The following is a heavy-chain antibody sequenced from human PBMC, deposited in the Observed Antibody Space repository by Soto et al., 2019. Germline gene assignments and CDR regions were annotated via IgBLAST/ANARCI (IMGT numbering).Heavy chain of an antibody. CDR2: VHESGST. CDR1: GDAISNYY. Sequence: SETLSLTCSVSGDAISNYYWSWIRQTPGRGLEWIGCVHESGSTDYNPSLRGRVIISLHTSKSQFSLSLRSATAADTATYYCARGTRALITSFFDYWGQGTLVTVSS. D-gene: IGHD1-20*01. J-gene: IGHJ4*02. V-gene: IGHV4-59*03. CDR3: ARGTRALITSFFDY.